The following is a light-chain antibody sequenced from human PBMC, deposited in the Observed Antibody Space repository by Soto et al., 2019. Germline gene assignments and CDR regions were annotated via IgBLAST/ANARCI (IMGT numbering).Light chain of an antibody. V-gene: IGKV1-27*01. J-gene: IGKJ1*01. CDR3: QKYNSART. CDR2: AAS. CDR1: QGISNY. Sequence: DIQMTQSPSSLSASVGDRVTITCRASQGISNYLAWYQQKPGKVPKHLIYAASTLQSGVPSRFSGSGSGTDFTLTISSLQPEDVATYYCQKYNSARTFGQGTKVEIK.